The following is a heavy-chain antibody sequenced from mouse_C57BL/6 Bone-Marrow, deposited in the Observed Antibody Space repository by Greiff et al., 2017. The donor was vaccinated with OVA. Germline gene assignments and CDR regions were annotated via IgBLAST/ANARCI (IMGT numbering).Heavy chain of an antibody. D-gene: IGHD4-1*01. V-gene: IGHV1-50*01. J-gene: IGHJ1*03. CDR1: GYTFTSYW. Sequence: VQLQQPGAELVKPGASVKLSCKASGYTFTSYWMQWVKQRPGQGLEWIGEIDPSDSYTNYNQKFKGKATLTVDTSSSTAYMQLSSLTSEDSAVYYCARELGDWYFDVWGTGTTVTVSS. CDR2: IDPSDSYT. CDR3: ARELGDWYFDV.